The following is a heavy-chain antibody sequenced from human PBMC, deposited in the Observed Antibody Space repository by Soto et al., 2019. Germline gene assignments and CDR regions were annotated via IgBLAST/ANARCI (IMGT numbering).Heavy chain of an antibody. Sequence: GGSLRLSCAASGFSFSSYGMHWVRQAPGRGLEWVTVISIDGNRKYYGESVKGRFSVSRDNDKDTLYLQMNGLRPEDTGVYYCAKDRRQLSALDMWGQGTTVTVSS. CDR2: ISIDGNRK. J-gene: IGHJ3*02. D-gene: IGHD6-6*01. V-gene: IGHV3-30*18. CDR1: GFSFSSYG. CDR3: AKDRRQLSALDM.